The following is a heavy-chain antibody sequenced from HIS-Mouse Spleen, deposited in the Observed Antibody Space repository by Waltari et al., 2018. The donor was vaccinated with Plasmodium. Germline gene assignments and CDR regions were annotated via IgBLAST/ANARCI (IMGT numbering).Heavy chain of an antibody. CDR3: ERTLNWGSGVDY. CDR1: GFSLSTSGMC. Sequence: QVTLRESGPALVKPTQTLTLTCTFSGFSLSTSGMCVSWIRQPPGKALEWLERIDWDDDKYYSTALKTRLTISKDTSKNQVVLTMTNRDPVDTATYYCERTLNWGSGVDYWGQGTLVTVSS. J-gene: IGHJ4*02. CDR2: IDWDDDK. D-gene: IGHD7-27*01. V-gene: IGHV2-70*15.